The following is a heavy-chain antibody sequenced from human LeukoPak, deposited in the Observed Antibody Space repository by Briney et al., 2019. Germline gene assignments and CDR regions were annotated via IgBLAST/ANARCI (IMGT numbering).Heavy chain of an antibody. D-gene: IGHD5-18*01. Sequence: GGSLRLSCAASGFTLSNYWMSRVRQAPGKGLEWVASIKQDGSEKYCVDSVKGRFTISRDNAKTSLYLQMNSLRAEDTAVYYCAREPRVIGTTMVKATVDYWGQGTLVTVSS. CDR3: AREPRVIGTTMVKATVDY. V-gene: IGHV3-7*01. CDR2: IKQDGSEK. CDR1: GFTLSNYW. J-gene: IGHJ4*02.